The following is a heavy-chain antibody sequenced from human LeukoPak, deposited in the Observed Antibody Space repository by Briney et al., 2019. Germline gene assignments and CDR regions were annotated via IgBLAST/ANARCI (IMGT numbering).Heavy chain of an antibody. CDR3: ARRITFGGVIAPFDY. CDR1: GYTFTSYG. D-gene: IGHD3-16*02. J-gene: IGHJ4*02. Sequence: GASVKVSCTASGYTFTSYGISWVRQAPGQGLEWMGWISAYNGNTNYAQKLQGRVTMTTDTSTSTAYMELRSLRSDDTAVYYCARRITFGGVIAPFDYWGQGTLVTVSS. CDR2: ISAYNGNT. V-gene: IGHV1-18*01.